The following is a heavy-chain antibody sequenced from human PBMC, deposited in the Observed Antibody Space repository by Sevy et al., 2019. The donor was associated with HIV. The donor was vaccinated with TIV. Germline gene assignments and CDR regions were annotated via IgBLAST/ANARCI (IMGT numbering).Heavy chain of an antibody. Sequence: GESLKISCKGSGYSFTTYWIVWVRQMPGKGLEWMGIIYPGDSDGRYSPSFQGQVTISADRSISTAYLQWSSLKASDTAVYYCARLGLLGPSISARPRGKANWLDPWGQGTLVTVSS. V-gene: IGHV5-51*01. CDR2: IYPGDSDG. D-gene: IGHD6-6*01. CDR3: ARLGLLGPSISARPRGKANWLDP. CDR1: GYSFTTYW. J-gene: IGHJ5*02.